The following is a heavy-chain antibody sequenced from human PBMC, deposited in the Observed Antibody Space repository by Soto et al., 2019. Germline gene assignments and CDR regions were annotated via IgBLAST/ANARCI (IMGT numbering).Heavy chain of an antibody. D-gene: IGHD2-15*01. J-gene: IGHJ6*02. Sequence: QIQLQQSGPGLVRPSQTLSLTCAISGDSVSSISAAWIWIRQSPSRGLEWLGRTYYRSKWKNDYAVSVKSRIAINPDTSKNQFSLQLNSVTPEDTAVYYCVRQRGGKSSYYYGMDVWGQGTTVTVSS. CDR1: GDSVSSISAA. CDR2: TYYRSKWKN. CDR3: VRQRGGKSSYYYGMDV. V-gene: IGHV6-1*01.